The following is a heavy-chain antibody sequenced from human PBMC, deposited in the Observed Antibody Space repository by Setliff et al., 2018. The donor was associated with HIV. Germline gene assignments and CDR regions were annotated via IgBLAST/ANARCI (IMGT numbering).Heavy chain of an antibody. CDR3: AKPPRPSSWPQYYFDY. CDR2: IKKDGSEK. CDR1: GFTFSSHW. J-gene: IGHJ4*02. D-gene: IGHD6-13*01. V-gene: IGHV3-7*03. Sequence: PGGSLRLSCAASGFTFSSHWMSWVRQAPGKGLEWVANIKKDGSEKYYVDSVKGRFTISRDNSKNTLYLQMNSLRAEDTAVYYCAKPPRPSSWPQYYFDYWGQGTLVTVSS.